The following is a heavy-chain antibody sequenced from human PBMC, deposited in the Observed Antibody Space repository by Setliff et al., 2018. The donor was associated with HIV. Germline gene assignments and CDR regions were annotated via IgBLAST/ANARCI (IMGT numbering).Heavy chain of an antibody. V-gene: IGHV3-48*01. CDR3: AKDAGSYSYVHEYFQH. CDR1: GFTFSTYS. Sequence: LRLSCAASGFTFSTYSMNWVRQAPGKGLEWVSYIGGDSRIINYADSVKGRFAISRDNSKNTLYLQMNSLRAEDTAVYYCAKDAGSYSYVHEYFQHWGQGTLVTVS. D-gene: IGHD5-18*01. J-gene: IGHJ1*01. CDR2: IGGDSRII.